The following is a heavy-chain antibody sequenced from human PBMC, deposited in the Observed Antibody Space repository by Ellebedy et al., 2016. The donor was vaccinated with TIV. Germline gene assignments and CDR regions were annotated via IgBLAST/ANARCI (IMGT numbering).Heavy chain of an antibody. V-gene: IGHV1-46*04. Sequence: AASVKVSCKASGYTFTSYFMHWVRQAPGQGLEWMGIINPSVGSTTYAQKLQGRVTMTRDTSTSTVYMELSSLRSDDTAVYYCARARSSGWLHTPDYWGQGTLVTVSS. J-gene: IGHJ4*02. CDR1: GYTFTSYF. D-gene: IGHD6-19*01. CDR3: ARARSSGWLHTPDY. CDR2: INPSVGST.